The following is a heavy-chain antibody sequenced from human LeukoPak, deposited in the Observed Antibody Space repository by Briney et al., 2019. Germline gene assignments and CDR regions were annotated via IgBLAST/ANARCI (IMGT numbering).Heavy chain of an antibody. CDR1: GLTFSSYA. CDR3: ARDPAAGITLFDY. V-gene: IGHV3-23*01. CDR2: ISGSGGST. J-gene: IGHJ4*02. Sequence: GGSLRLSCAASGLTFSSYAMSWVRQAPGKGLEWVSAISGSGGSTYYADSVKGRFTISRDNSKNTLYLQMNSLRAEDTAVYYCARDPAAGITLFDYWGQGTLVTVSS. D-gene: IGHD3-10*01.